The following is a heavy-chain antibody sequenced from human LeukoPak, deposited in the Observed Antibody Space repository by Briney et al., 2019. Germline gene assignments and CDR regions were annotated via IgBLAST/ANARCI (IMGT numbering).Heavy chain of an antibody. CDR2: ISSSTSII. V-gene: IGHV3-48*03. CDR3: VRDGGTRLKYSYGYGDY. CDR1: GFTFSSYE. D-gene: IGHD5-18*01. J-gene: IGHJ4*02. Sequence: PGGSLRLSCAASGFTFSSYEMNWVRQAPGKGLEWVSYISSSTSIIYYADSVKGRFTISRDNAKNSLYLQMNSLRAEDTAVYYCVRDGGTRLKYSYGYGDYWGQGTLVTVSS.